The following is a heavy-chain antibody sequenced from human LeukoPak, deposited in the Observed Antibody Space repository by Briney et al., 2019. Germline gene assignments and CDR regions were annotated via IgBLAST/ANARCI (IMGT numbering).Heavy chain of an antibody. CDR1: GSTFSSYA. V-gene: IGHV1-69*05. CDR2: IIPIFGTA. J-gene: IGHJ5*02. Sequence: GASVKVSCKASGSTFSSYAISWVRQAPGQGLEWMGGIIPIFGTANYAQKFQGRVTITTDESTSTAYMELSSLRSEDTAVYYCARDKGAAAGYINWFDPWGQGTLVTVSS. CDR3: ARDKGAAAGYINWFDP. D-gene: IGHD6-13*01.